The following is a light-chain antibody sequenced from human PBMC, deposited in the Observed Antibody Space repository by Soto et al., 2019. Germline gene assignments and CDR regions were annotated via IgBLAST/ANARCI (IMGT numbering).Light chain of an antibody. V-gene: IGLV2-8*01. CDR2: EVN. Sequence: QSALTQPPSASGSPGQSVTIYCTGTSSDVGGYNSVSWYQQHPGKAPKLMIYEVNKRPSVVPDRFSGSKSGNTASLTVSGLQAEDEADYYCSSYAGSNNFVFGTGTKLTVL. J-gene: IGLJ1*01. CDR1: SSDVGGYNS. CDR3: SSYAGSNNFV.